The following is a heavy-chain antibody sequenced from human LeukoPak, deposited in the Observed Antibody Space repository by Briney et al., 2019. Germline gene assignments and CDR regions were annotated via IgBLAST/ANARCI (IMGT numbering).Heavy chain of an antibody. CDR1: GFTFSSYA. D-gene: IGHD3-9*01. Sequence: GGSLRLSCAASGFTFSSYAMSWVRQAPGKGLEWVSSISGSGGSTYYADSVKGRFTISRDNSKNTLYLQMNSLRAEDTAVYYCAKFSYFDWLSQPDYWGQGTLVTVPS. CDR3: AKFSYFDWLSQPDY. J-gene: IGHJ4*02. CDR2: ISGSGGST. V-gene: IGHV3-23*01.